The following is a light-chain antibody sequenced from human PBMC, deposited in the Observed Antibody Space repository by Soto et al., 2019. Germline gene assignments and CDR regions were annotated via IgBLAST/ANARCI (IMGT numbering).Light chain of an antibody. J-gene: IGLJ3*02. V-gene: IGLV2-14*01. CDR2: EVS. CDR3: NSYTSTYTLV. Sequence: QSALTQPASVSGSPGQSITISCTGTSSDVGGYNYVSWYQQHPGKAPKLIIYEVSNRPSGVSNRFSGSKSGNTASLTISGLQAEDEADYYCNSYTSTYTLVFGGGTKVTVL. CDR1: SSDVGGYNY.